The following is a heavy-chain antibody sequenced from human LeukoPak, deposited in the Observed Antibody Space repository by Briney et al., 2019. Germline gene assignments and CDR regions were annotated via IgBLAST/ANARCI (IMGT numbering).Heavy chain of an antibody. D-gene: IGHD2-21*02. V-gene: IGHV3-23*01. Sequence: PGGSLRLSCAASGFTFSSYAMSWVRQAPGKGLEWVSAISGSGGSTYYADSVKGRFTISRDNSKNTLYVQMNSLIAEDTAVYFCAKCVMGGDFDNMDVWGKGTTVTVSS. J-gene: IGHJ6*03. CDR2: ISGSGGST. CDR3: AKCVMGGDFDNMDV. CDR1: GFTFSSYA.